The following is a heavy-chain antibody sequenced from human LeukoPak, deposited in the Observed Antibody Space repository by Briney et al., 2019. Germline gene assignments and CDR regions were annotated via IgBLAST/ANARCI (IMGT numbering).Heavy chain of an antibody. V-gene: IGHV3-30-3*01. Sequence: GRSLRLSCAASGFTFSSYAMHWVRQAPGKGLEWVAVISYDGSNKYYADSVKGRFTISRDNSKNTLYVQMNSLRAEDTAVYYCARGYSGSYHLSTPYNWFDPWGQGTLVTVSS. CDR1: GFTFSSYA. CDR2: ISYDGSNK. CDR3: ARGYSGSYHLSTPYNWFDP. D-gene: IGHD1-26*01. J-gene: IGHJ5*02.